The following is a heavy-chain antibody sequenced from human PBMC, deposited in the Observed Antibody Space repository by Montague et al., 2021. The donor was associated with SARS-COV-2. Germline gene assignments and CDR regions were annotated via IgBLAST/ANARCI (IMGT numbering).Heavy chain of an antibody. CDR3: ARVKTGPYVPIDF. D-gene: IGHD1-1*01. Sequence: SLRLSCAASGFTFTSYSMHWVRQAPGKGLEWLAIASFNGAKQYYADSVNGRFTISRDNSKNTLFLQMNSLRAEDTAVYFCARVKTGPYVPIDFWGQGTQVTVSS. CDR1: GFTFTSYS. CDR2: ASFNGAKQ. J-gene: IGHJ4*02. V-gene: IGHV3-30*04.